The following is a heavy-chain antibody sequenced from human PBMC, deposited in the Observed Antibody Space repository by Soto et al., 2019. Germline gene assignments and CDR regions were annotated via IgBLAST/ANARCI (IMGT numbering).Heavy chain of an antibody. J-gene: IGHJ6*02. V-gene: IGHV4-31*03. D-gene: IGHD3-9*01. CDR1: GGSISSGGYY. CDR2: IYYSGST. CDR3: ARDVYDILTGSHYYYYGMDV. Sequence: SETLSLTCTVSGGSISSGGYYWSWIRQHPGKGLEWIGYIYYSGSTYYNPSLKSRVTISVDTSKNQFSLKLSSVTAADTAVYYCARDVYDILTGSHYYYYGMDVWGQGTTVTVS.